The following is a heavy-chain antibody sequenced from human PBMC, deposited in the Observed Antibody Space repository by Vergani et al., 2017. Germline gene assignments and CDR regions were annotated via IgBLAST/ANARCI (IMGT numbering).Heavy chain of an antibody. V-gene: IGHV5-51*01. D-gene: IGHD3-22*01. Sequence: EVQLVQSGAEVKKPGESLKISCQIPGYSFTNYWIGWVRQMPGKGLEWMGIIHPADSDTRYRPSFQGQVTISVDKSISTAYLQRSSLRASDSAMYYCARRGYYDSSGYRDYYYYGMDVWGQGTTVTVSS. CDR2: IHPADSDT. CDR3: ARRGYYDSSGYRDYYYYGMDV. CDR1: GYSFTNYW. J-gene: IGHJ6*02.